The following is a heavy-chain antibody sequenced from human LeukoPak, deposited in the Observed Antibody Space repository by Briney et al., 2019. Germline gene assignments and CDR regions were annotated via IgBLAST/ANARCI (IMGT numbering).Heavy chain of an antibody. CDR3: ASWDGDYRNAFDI. D-gene: IGHD4-17*01. V-gene: IGHV3-66*02. CDR1: GFTVSSNY. Sequence: PGGSLRLSCAASGFTVSSNYMRWVRQAPGKGLEWVSVIYSGGSTYYADSVKGRFTISRDNSKNTLYLQMNSLRAEDTAVYYCASWDGDYRNAFDIWGQGTMVTVSS. J-gene: IGHJ3*02. CDR2: IYSGGST.